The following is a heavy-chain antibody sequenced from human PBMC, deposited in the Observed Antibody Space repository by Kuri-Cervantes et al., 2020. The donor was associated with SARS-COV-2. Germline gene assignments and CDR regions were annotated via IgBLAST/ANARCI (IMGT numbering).Heavy chain of an antibody. CDR3: ARASTTICGVLIMLFSSNAFAI. D-gene: IGHD3-3*01. CDR1: GGSFSGYY. CDR2: INHSGSA. V-gene: IGHV4-34*01. Sequence: ESLKISCAVYGGSFSGYYWSWIRQTPGKELEWIGEINHSGSANYNPSLKSRVTISVDTSKNQFSLKLSSVTAADTAVYYCARASTTICGVLIMLFSSNAFAIWGQGTLVTVSS. J-gene: IGHJ3*02.